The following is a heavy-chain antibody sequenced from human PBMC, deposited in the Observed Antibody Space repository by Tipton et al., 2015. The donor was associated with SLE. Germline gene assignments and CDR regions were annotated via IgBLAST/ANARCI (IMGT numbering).Heavy chain of an antibody. D-gene: IGHD1-1*01. V-gene: IGHV4-59*11. CDR3: AREALSTTGTTEGWFDP. Sequence: TLSLTCPVSGGSIRSHYWSWVPQPPGKGLEWIGYIYYSGSTNYNPSLQSRVTISVDTSKNQFSLKLSSVTAADTAVYYCAREALSTTGTTEGWFDPWGQGTLVTVPS. J-gene: IGHJ5*02. CDR2: IYYSGST. CDR1: GGSIRSHY.